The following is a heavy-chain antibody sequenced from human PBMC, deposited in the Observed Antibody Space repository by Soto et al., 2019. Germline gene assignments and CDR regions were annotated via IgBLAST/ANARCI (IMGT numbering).Heavy chain of an antibody. CDR1: GGSISSYY. Sequence: SETLSLTCTVSGGSISSYYWSWIRQPPGKGLEWIGYIYYSGSTNYNPSLKSRVTISVDTSKNQFSLKLSSVTAADTAVYYCARTLQTGPGYSSSLDYWGQGTLVTVSS. V-gene: IGHV4-59*01. CDR3: ARTLQTGPGYSSSLDY. J-gene: IGHJ4*02. CDR2: IYYSGST. D-gene: IGHD6-13*01.